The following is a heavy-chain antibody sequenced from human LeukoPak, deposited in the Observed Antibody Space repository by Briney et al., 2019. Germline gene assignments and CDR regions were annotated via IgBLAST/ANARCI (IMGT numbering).Heavy chain of an antibody. CDR1: GFTFSSYS. CDR3: ARDGPRGYCSSTSCLSDGMDV. Sequence: TGGSLRLSCAASGFTFSSYSMNWVRQAPGKGLEWVSSISSSSSYIYYADSVKGRFTISRDNAKNSLYLQMNSLRAEDTAVYYCARDGPRGYCSSTSCLSDGMDVWGQGTTVTVSS. D-gene: IGHD2-2*01. CDR2: ISSSSSYI. J-gene: IGHJ6*02. V-gene: IGHV3-21*01.